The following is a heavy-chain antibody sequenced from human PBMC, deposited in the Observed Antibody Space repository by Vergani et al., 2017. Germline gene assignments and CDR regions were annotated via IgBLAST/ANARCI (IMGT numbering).Heavy chain of an antibody. J-gene: IGHJ4*02. Sequence: VQLVETGGGVVQPGGSLRLYCATSGFSFNTYGAHWVRQAPGKGLEWVAYIKEDGGETYYVDSVNGRFTISRDNAKNSLYLQMNSLRVEDTAVYYCVRDTEAFDYWGQGTLVTVSS. CDR2: IKEDGGET. V-gene: IGHV3-7*01. CDR1: GFSFNTYG. CDR3: VRDTEAFDY.